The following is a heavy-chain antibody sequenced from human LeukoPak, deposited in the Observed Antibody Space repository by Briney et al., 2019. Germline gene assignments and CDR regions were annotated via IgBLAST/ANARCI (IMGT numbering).Heavy chain of an antibody. D-gene: IGHD6-13*01. Sequence: GGSLRLSFAASGFTFSSYWTTWVRQAPGKGLEWVANMNQDGSEIYHVDSVKDRFTISRDNAKKSLYLQMNSLRAEDTAVYYCARSDSSSWYSLHDYWGQGTLVTVST. V-gene: IGHV3-7*01. CDR1: GFTFSSYW. J-gene: IGHJ4*02. CDR3: ARSDSSSWYSLHDY. CDR2: MNQDGSEI.